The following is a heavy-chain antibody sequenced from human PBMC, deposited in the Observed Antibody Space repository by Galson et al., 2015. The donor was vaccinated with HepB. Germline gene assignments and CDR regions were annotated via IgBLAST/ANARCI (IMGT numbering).Heavy chain of an antibody. CDR2: IYSSGST. D-gene: IGHD1-20*01. CDR3: ARVLGITGTTGWVWFDP. V-gene: IGHV4-4*07. CDR1: GGSISNYY. J-gene: IGHJ5*02. Sequence: ETLSLTCTVSGGSISNYYWSWIRQPAGKGLEWIGRIYSSGSTNYNPSLESRVTLSVDTSKNQFSLKLSSVTAADTAVYYCARVLGITGTTGWVWFDPWGQGTLVTVSS.